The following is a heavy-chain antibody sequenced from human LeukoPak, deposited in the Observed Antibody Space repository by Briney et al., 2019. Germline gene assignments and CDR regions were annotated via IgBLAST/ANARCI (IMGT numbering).Heavy chain of an antibody. Sequence: EASVKVSCKASGYTFTSYYMHWVRQAPGQGLEWMGIINPSGGSTSYAQKFQGRVTMTRDMSTSTVYMELSSLRSEDTAVYYCASQGGIVGALGVYWGQGTLVTVSS. CDR2: INPSGGST. D-gene: IGHD1-26*01. V-gene: IGHV1-46*01. CDR3: ASQGGIVGALGVY. CDR1: GYTFTSYY. J-gene: IGHJ4*02.